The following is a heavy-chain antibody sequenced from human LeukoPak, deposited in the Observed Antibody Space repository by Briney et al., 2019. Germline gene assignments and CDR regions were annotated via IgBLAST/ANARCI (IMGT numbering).Heavy chain of an antibody. CDR2: ISSSGSTI. V-gene: IGHV3-48*03. J-gene: IGHJ4*02. CDR1: GFTFSSYE. Sequence: GGSLRLSCAASGFTFSSYEMNWVRQAPEKGLEWISYISSSGSTIYYADSVRGRFTISRDNAMNSLYLQMNSLRAEDTAVYYCSREVWPFGTYWGQGTLVTVSS. D-gene: IGHD3-16*01. CDR3: SREVWPFGTY.